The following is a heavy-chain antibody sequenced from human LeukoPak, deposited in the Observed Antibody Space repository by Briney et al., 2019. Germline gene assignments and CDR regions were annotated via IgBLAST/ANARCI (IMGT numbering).Heavy chain of an antibody. D-gene: IGHD4-17*01. CDR1: GYTFTSYY. CDR2: INPSGGST. CDR3: ASHHHDYGDHGV. J-gene: IGHJ4*02. Sequence: ASVKVSCKASGYTFTSYYMHWVRQAPGQGLEWMGIINPSGGSTSYAQKFQGRVTMTRDTSTSTVYMELSSLRAEDTAVYYCASHHHDYGDHGVWGQGTLVTVSS. V-gene: IGHV1-46*01.